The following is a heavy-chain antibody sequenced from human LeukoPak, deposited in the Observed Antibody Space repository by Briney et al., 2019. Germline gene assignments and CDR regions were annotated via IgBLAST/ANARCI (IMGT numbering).Heavy chain of an antibody. J-gene: IGHJ5*02. CDR3: ARDRHYDFWSGYYTVGNWFDP. V-gene: IGHV1-2*02. CDR1: GYTFTGYY. CDR2: INPNSGGT. D-gene: IGHD3-3*01. Sequence: ASVKVSCKASGYTFTGYYMHWVRQAPGQGLEWMGWINPNSGGTNYAQKFQGRVTMTRDTSISTAYMELGRLRSDDTAVYYCARDRHYDFWSGYYTVGNWFDPWGQGTLVTVSS.